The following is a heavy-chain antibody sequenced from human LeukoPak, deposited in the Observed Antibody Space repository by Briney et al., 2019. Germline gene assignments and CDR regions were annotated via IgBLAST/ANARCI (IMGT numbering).Heavy chain of an antibody. D-gene: IGHD4-17*01. J-gene: IGHJ4*01. CDR2: IYYSGST. CDR1: GGSISSYY. Sequence: KPSETLSLTCTVSGGSISSYYWSWIRQPPGKGLEWIGYIYYSGSTNYNPSLKSRVTISVDTSKNQFSLKLSSVTAADTAMYYCARDRYGDFEDYWGHGTLVTVSS. V-gene: IGHV4-59*08. CDR3: ARDRYGDFEDY.